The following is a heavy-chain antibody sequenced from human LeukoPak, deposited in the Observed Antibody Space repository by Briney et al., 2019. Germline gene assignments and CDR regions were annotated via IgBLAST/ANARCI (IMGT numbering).Heavy chain of an antibody. J-gene: IGHJ5*02. Sequence: PSETLSLTCTVSGGSINSDYGTWIRQSPGKGLEWIGYIYYSGSTNYNPSLKSRVTISVDTSKNQFSLKLSSVTAADTAVYYCARTIVVVHGNWFDPWGQGTLVTVSS. CDR3: ARTIVVVHGNWFDP. CDR1: GGSINSDY. V-gene: IGHV4-59*01. CDR2: IYYSGST. D-gene: IGHD3-22*01.